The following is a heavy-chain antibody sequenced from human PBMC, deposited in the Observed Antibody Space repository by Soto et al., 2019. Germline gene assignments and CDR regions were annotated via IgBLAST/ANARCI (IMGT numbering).Heavy chain of an antibody. Sequence: QLQLQESGPGLVKPSETLSLTCTVSGGSISSSSYYWGWIRQSPGTGLEWIGHIYYSGSTYYNPSLQILVPMSEDMFKLGFSLTLTSVTAADTAVYYCEGLNDFWGGYPPSRLDYWCQGTLVTASS. D-gene: IGHD3-3*01. J-gene: IGHJ4*02. CDR1: GGSISSSSYY. CDR2: IYYSGST. V-gene: IGHV4-39*01. CDR3: EGLNDFWGGYPPSRLDY.